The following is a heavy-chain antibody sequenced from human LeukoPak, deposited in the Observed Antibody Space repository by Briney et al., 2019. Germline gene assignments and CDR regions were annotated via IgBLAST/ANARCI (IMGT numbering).Heavy chain of an antibody. CDR2: ISGSGGST. J-gene: IGHJ4*02. CDR3: AKGYYDYVWGSYYFDY. CDR1: GFTFSSYA. V-gene: IGHV3-23*01. Sequence: GGYLRCSCAASGFTFSSYAMSWVRQAPGKGLEWVSAISGSGGSTYYADSVKGRFTISRDNSRDTLYLQMNSLRAEDTAVYYCAKGYYDYVWGSYYFDYWGQGTLVTVSS. D-gene: IGHD3-16*01.